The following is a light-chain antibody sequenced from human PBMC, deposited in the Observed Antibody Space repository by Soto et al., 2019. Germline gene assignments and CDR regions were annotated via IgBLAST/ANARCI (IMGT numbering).Light chain of an antibody. CDR3: QQFKSYPLT. CDR1: QDISTA. Sequence: AVQLTQFPSSLSASLGDRVTITCRASQDISTALVWYHQKPGEAPKFLMSDASSLEGGVPSRFSGSGSGTDFTLTISSLQPEDFATYYCQQFKSYPLTFGGGTKVDIK. CDR2: DAS. V-gene: IGKV1-13*02. J-gene: IGKJ4*01.